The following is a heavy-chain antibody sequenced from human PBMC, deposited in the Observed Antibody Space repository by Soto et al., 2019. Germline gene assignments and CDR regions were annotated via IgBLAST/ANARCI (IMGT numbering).Heavy chain of an antibody. Sequence: ASVKVSCKASGYTFTSYGISWVRQAPGQGLEWMGWISAYNGNTNYAQKLQGRVTMTTDTSTSTAYMELRSLRSDDTAVDYCARDRYYDSSGYYHHFDYWGQGTLVTVSS. CDR1: GYTFTSYG. V-gene: IGHV1-18*01. CDR3: ARDRYYDSSGYYHHFDY. CDR2: ISAYNGNT. J-gene: IGHJ4*02. D-gene: IGHD3-22*01.